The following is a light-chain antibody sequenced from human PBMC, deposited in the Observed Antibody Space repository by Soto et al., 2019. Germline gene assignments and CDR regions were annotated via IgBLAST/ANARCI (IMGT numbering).Light chain of an antibody. J-gene: IGLJ1*01. CDR2: DVI. V-gene: IGLV2-11*01. CDR3: CSYAGTYTYV. Sequence: QSVLTQPRSVSGSPGQSVTISCTGTSSDVGAYNYVSWYQQEPGKAPKLMIYDVIKRPSGVPDRFSGSKSDNAASLTISGLPAEDEDDYYCCSYAGTYTYVFGTGTKVTVL. CDR1: SSDVGAYNY.